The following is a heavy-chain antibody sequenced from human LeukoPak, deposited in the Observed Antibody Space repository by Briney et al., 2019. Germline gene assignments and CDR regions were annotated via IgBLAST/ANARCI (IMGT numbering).Heavy chain of an antibody. J-gene: IGHJ3*02. D-gene: IGHD3-22*01. CDR2: IYYSGTT. V-gene: IGHV4-39*01. CDR1: GGSISSTSSY. Sequence: SETLSLTCTVSGGSISSTSSYWDWIRQPPGKGLEWIGTIYYSGTTYYNPSLKSRVTISVDTSRNQFSLKLSSVTATDTAVYYCARMIGDDAFDIWGQGTMVTVSS. CDR3: ARMIGDDAFDI.